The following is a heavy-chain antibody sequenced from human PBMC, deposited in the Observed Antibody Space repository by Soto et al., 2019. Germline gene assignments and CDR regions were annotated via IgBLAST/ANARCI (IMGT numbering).Heavy chain of an antibody. CDR3: VSSGTARLLRHSWFDT. Sequence: EVQLVESGGGLVKPGGSLRLSCAASGFTFNTYDMNWVRQAPGQGLEWVSSITTSSAYIYYADSLKGRITISRDNAKKSLFLQMNSLRAEDTAVYYCVSSGTARLLRHSWFDTWGQGTLVTVSS. J-gene: IGHJ5*02. CDR1: GFTFNTYD. CDR2: ITTSSAYI. V-gene: IGHV3-21*01. D-gene: IGHD2-21*01.